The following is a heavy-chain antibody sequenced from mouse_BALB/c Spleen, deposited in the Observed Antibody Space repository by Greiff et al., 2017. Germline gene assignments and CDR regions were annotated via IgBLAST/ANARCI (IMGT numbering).Heavy chain of an antibody. D-gene: IGHD2-3*01. CDR3: ARDDGYSYYAMDY. J-gene: IGHJ4*01. V-gene: IGHV1S137*01. Sequence: VQLQQSGAELVRPGVSVKISCKGSGYTFTDYAMHWVKQSHAKSLEWIGVISTYYGDASYNQKFKGKATMTVDKSSSTAYMELARLTSEDSAIYYCARDDGYSYYAMDYWGQGTSVTVSS. CDR1: GYTFTDYA. CDR2: ISTYYGDA.